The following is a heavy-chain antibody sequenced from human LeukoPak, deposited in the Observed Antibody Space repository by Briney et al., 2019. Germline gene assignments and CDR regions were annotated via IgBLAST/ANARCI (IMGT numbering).Heavy chain of an antibody. CDR3: ARLTAIQSYYGSSSLLHAFHI. CDR1: GGSISSTSYF. CDR2: IYYTEST. D-gene: IGHD3-22*01. Sequence: KPSETLSLTCTVSGGSISSTSYFWGWIRQPPGKGLEWIGSIYYTESTYFNPSLKSRVAISVDTSNSQFSLKLGSVTAADTAVYYCARLTAIQSYYGSSSLLHAFHIWGQGTMVIVSS. J-gene: IGHJ3*02. V-gene: IGHV4-39*01.